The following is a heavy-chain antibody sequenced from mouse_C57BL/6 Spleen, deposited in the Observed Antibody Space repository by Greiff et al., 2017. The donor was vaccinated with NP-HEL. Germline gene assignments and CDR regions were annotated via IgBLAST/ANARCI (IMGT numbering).Heavy chain of an antibody. J-gene: IGHJ1*03. CDR2: IHPNSGST. CDR3: ARRTTVVAKGWYFDV. CDR1: GYTFTSYW. Sequence: QVQLQQPGAELVKPGASVKLSCKASGYTFTSYWMHWVKQRPGQGLEWIGMIHPNSGSTNYNEKFKSKATLTVDKSSSTAYMQLSSLTSEDSAVYYCARRTTVVAKGWYFDVWGTGTTVTVSS. V-gene: IGHV1-64*01. D-gene: IGHD1-1*01.